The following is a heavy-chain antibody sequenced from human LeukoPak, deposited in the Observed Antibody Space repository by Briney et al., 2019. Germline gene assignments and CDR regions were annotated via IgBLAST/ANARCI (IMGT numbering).Heavy chain of an antibody. CDR2: IYYSGDT. V-gene: IGHV4-59*12. D-gene: IGHD1-26*01. J-gene: IGHJ5*02. CDR3: ARALEGATTENNWFDP. CDR1: RGSISGYS. Sequence: SETLSLTCTVSRGSISGYSWSWIRQSPGGGLEWIGYIYYSGDTAYNPSLKSRVTMSVDTSKNQFSLKLSSVTAADTAVYYCARALEGATTENNWFDPWGQGTLVTVSS.